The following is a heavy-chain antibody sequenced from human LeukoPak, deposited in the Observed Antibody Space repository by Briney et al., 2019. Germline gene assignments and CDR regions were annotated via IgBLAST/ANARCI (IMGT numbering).Heavy chain of an antibody. J-gene: IGHJ4*02. V-gene: IGHV3-23*01. CDR3: AKAYYFVSGSYYQAFDY. D-gene: IGHD3-10*01. CDR2: ISGSAVTT. CDR1: GFTFSTYA. Sequence: GGSLRLSCAASGFTFSTYALSWVRQAPGKGLEWVSVISGSAVTTYYADSVHGRFTISRDTSKKTVYLQMNSLRAEDTAIYYCAKAYYFVSGSYYQAFDYWGQGTLVTVSS.